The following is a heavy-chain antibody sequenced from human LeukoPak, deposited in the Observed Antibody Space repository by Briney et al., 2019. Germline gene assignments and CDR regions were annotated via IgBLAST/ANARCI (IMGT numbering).Heavy chain of an antibody. CDR3: AKGPADYDILTGYWVDY. Sequence: GGSLRLSCAASGFTFSSYWMSWVRQAPGKGLEWVANIKQDGSEKYYVDSVKGRFTISRDNAKNSLYLQMNSLRAEDTAVYYCAKGPADYDILTGYWVDYWGQGTLVTVSS. CDR2: IKQDGSEK. V-gene: IGHV3-7*03. J-gene: IGHJ4*02. D-gene: IGHD3-9*01. CDR1: GFTFSSYW.